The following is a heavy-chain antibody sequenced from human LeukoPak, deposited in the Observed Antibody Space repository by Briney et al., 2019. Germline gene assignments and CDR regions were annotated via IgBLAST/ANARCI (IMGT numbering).Heavy chain of an antibody. Sequence: GGSLRLSCAASGFAFSTYDMHWVRQTPGKGPEWVTFIRNDGSTKYYADSVKGRFTISRDNSKNTLYLQMNSLRAEDTAVYYCARGSIAAAGNNYWGQGTLVTVSS. V-gene: IGHV3-30*02. CDR3: ARGSIAAAGNNY. J-gene: IGHJ4*02. CDR1: GFAFSTYD. CDR2: IRNDGSTK. D-gene: IGHD6-13*01.